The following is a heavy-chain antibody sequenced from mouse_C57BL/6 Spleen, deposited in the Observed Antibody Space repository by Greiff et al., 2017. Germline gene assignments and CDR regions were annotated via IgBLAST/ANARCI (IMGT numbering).Heavy chain of an antibody. V-gene: IGHV1-39*01. CDR1: GYSFTDYN. Sequence: VQLQQSGPELVKPGASVKISCKASGYSFTDYNMNWVKQSNGKSLEWIGVINPNYGTTSYNQKFKGKATLTVDQSSSTAYMQLNSLTSEDSAVXYCARGGGSSPSAWFAYWGQGTLVTVSA. CDR3: ARGGGSSPSAWFAY. J-gene: IGHJ3*01. CDR2: INPNYGTT. D-gene: IGHD1-1*01.